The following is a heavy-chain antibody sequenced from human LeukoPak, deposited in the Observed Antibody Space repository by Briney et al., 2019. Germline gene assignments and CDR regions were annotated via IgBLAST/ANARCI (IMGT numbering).Heavy chain of an antibody. CDR3: AKEPREYCSSSACPNWLDP. CDR2: ISASGGTT. D-gene: IGHD2/OR15-2a*01. V-gene: IGHV3-23*01. Sequence: GGSLRLSCAASGFTFNSYAMSWVRQAPGKGLEWVSAISASGGTTYYVDSVRGRFTISRDNSENTLYLQMNSLRVEDTAVYYCAKEPREYCSSSACPNWLDPWGQGALVTVS. J-gene: IGHJ5*02. CDR1: GFTFNSYA.